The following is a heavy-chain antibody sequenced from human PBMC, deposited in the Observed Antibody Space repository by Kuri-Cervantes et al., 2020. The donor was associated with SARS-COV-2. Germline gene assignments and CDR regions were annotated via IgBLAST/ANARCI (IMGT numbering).Heavy chain of an antibody. CDR2: IYYSGST. D-gene: IGHD4/OR15-4a*01. CDR1: GGSISSGDYY. V-gene: IGHV4-61*08. Sequence: SETLSLTCTVSGGSISSGDYYWSWIRQPPGKGLEWIGYIYYSGSTNYSPSLKSRVTISVDTSKNQFSLKLSSVTAADTAVYYCARDPNANHNNWFDPWGQGTLVTVSS. J-gene: IGHJ5*02. CDR3: ARDPNANHNNWFDP.